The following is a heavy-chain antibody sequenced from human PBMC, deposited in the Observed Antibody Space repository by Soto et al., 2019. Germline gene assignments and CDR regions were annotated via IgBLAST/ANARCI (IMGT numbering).Heavy chain of an antibody. V-gene: IGHV3-33*03. J-gene: IGHJ4*02. Sequence: QVQLVASGGGVVQPGRSLRLSCATSGFSFSSSGLHWVRQAPGKGLEWVAVLWSGEVTQDYADYVEGRFTISRENSKNTLYLQMNRLRAEDTAVYYCASYDGGGHYYYWGQGTLVTVSS. CDR2: LWSGEVTQ. CDR1: GFSFSSSG. CDR3: ASYDGGGHYYY. D-gene: IGHD3-22*01.